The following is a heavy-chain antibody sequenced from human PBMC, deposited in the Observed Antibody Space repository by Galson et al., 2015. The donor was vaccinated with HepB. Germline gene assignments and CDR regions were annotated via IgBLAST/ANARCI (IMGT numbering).Heavy chain of an antibody. V-gene: IGHV3-7*03. CDR3: ARGFQSPDGGWNYVDLDY. Sequence: SLRLSCAASGFTFSSYWMSWVRQAPGKGLEWVANIKQDGSEKYYVDSVKGRFTISRDNAKNSLYLQMSSLRAEDTAVYYCARGFQSPDGGWNYVDLDYWGQGTLVTVSS. D-gene: IGHD1-7*01. J-gene: IGHJ4*02. CDR2: IKQDGSEK. CDR1: GFTFSSYW.